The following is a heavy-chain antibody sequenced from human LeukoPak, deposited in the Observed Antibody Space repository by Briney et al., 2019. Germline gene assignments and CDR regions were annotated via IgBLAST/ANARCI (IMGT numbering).Heavy chain of an antibody. J-gene: IGHJ4*02. D-gene: IGHD5-12*01. CDR3: ARRVHGYVN. V-gene: IGHV5-51*01. CDR2: IYPGDSDT. CDR1: GYGFSSYW. Sequence: GESLQICCKGSGYGFSSYWISWVGQMPGKGLEWMGIIYPGDSDTRYSPSFQGQVTISADKSISTAYLQWSSLKASDHDMYYCARRVHGYVNWSQGTVVTVSS.